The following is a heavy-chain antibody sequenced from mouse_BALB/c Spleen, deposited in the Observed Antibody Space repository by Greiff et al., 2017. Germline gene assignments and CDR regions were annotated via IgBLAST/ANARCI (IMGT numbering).Heavy chain of an antibody. Sequence: QVQLQQPGAELVRPGSSVKISCKASGYAFSSYWMNWVKQRPGQGLEWIGQIYPGDGDTNYNGKFKGKATLTADKSSSTAYMQLSSLTSEDSAVYFCARGAGTGAMDYWGQGTSVTVSS. CDR2: IYPGDGDT. CDR1: GYAFSSYW. V-gene: IGHV1-80*01. D-gene: IGHD3-3*01. CDR3: ARGAGTGAMDY. J-gene: IGHJ4*01.